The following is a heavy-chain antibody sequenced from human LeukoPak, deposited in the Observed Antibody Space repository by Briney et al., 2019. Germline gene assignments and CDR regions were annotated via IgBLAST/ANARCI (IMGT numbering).Heavy chain of an antibody. CDR1: GFTFSNAW. J-gene: IGHJ4*02. Sequence: GGSLRLSCAASGFTFSNAWMSWVRQAPGKGLGWVGCIKSKTDGGTTDYAAPVKGRFTISRDDSKNTLYLQMNSLKTEDTAVYYCTTDFVEMATTLAYWGQGTLVTVSS. CDR3: TTDFVEMATTLAY. CDR2: IKSKTDGGTT. V-gene: IGHV3-15*01. D-gene: IGHD5-24*01.